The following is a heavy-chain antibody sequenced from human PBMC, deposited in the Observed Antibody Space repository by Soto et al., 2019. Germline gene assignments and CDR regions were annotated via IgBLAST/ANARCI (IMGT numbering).Heavy chain of an antibody. J-gene: IGHJ4*02. CDR1: GGSISVYY. D-gene: IGHD1-26*01. CDR2: IYASGSP. V-gene: IGHV4-4*07. Sequence: PSETLSLTCTVSGGSISVYYWSWIRQPAGKGLEWIGYIYASGSPYYNPSLRSRVTISADTSKNQISLKLTSPTAADTAVYYCARGVGSSPPRYWGRGTLVTVSS. CDR3: ARGVGSSPPRY.